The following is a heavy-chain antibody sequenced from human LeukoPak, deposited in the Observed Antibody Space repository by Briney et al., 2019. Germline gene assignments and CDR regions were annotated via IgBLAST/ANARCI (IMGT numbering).Heavy chain of an antibody. CDR2: ISNDGDT. CDR1: GFTVSSNY. V-gene: IGHV3-53*01. CDR3: AKAVATIMTYYFDY. J-gene: IGHJ4*02. Sequence: GGSLRLSCAASGFTVSSNYMSWVRQGPGKGLECVSVISNDGDTYYADSVKGRFTISRDNSKNTLYLQMNSLRAEDTAVYYCAKAVATIMTYYFDYWGQGTLVTVSS. D-gene: IGHD5-24*01.